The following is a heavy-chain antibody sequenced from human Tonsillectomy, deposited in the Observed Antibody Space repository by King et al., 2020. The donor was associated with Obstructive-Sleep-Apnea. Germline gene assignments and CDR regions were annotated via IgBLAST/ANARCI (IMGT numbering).Heavy chain of an antibody. D-gene: IGHD3-22*01. V-gene: IGHV4-39*01. CDR1: GGSISSSSYY. Sequence: QVQLQESGPGLVKPSETLSLTCTVSGGSISSSSYYWGWIRQPPGKGLEWIASIYYSGSTYYNPSLKSRVSISLDTSKNQFSLRLNTVTAADPAVYYCARPEIGYXYAXXVXXXGTTVTVSS. CDR3: ARPEIGYXYAXXV. J-gene: IGHJ6*04. CDR2: IYYSGST.